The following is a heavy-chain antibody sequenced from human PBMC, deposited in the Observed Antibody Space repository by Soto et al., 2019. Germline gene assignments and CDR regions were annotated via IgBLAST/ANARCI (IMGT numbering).Heavy chain of an antibody. CDR3: ASAGGLGAVAPDY. J-gene: IGHJ4*02. CDR2: IYHSGST. D-gene: IGHD6-19*01. V-gene: IGHV4-30-2*01. CDR1: GGSISSGGYS. Sequence: SETLSLTCAVSGGSISSGGYSWSWIRQPPGKGLEWIGYIYHSGSTYYNPSLKSRVTISVDRSKNQFSLKLSSVTAADTAVYYCASAGGLGAVAPDYWVQGTLVT.